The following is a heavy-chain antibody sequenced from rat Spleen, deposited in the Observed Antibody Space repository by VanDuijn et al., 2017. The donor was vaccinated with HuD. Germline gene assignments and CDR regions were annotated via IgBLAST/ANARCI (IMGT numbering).Heavy chain of an antibody. CDR2: ITNIAGGT. Sequence: EVQLVESGGGLVQPGGSLKLSCVASGFTFNNYWMTWIRQAPGKGLEWIASITNIAGGTYYADSVKGRFTISRDDTKNTLSLQMNSLRSEDTATYYCTRGGNYDFDYWGQGFMVTVSS. V-gene: IGHV5-31*01. J-gene: IGHJ2*01. CDR3: TRGGNYDFDY. D-gene: IGHD1-10*01. CDR1: GFTFNNYW.